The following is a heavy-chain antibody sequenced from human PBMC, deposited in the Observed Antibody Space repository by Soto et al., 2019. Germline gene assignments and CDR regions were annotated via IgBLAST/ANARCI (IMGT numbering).Heavy chain of an antibody. J-gene: IGHJ4*02. D-gene: IGHD2-21*01. CDR1: GESIISSSYY. V-gene: IGHV4-39*01. CDR2: IYYSGRT. CDR3: ARQRPTVVHKAYFAQ. Sequence: WETLSLTCIVSGESIISSSYYVCFIRQPPGKGLEWIGSIYYSGRTYYNPSFKSRVTISIDTSKNQFSLKLSSVTATDTAVYYCARQRPTVVHKAYFAQWGKGDMVTVST.